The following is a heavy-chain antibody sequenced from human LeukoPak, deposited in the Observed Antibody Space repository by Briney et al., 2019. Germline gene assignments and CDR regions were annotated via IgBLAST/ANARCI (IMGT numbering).Heavy chain of an antibody. Sequence: GGSLRLSCTASGFTFSTYAMNWVRQAPGKGLEWVSAISTSGGNTHYADSVEGRFTISRDNSKNTLHLQMNSLRAEDTAVYYCAKAGSSSPYWGQGTLVTVSS. CDR2: ISTSGGNT. J-gene: IGHJ4*02. V-gene: IGHV3-23*01. D-gene: IGHD6-6*01. CDR1: GFTFSTYA. CDR3: AKAGSSSPY.